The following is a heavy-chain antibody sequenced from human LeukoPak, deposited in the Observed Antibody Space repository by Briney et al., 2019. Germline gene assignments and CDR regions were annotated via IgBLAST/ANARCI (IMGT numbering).Heavy chain of an antibody. J-gene: IGHJ4*02. V-gene: IGHV3-15*01. CDR2: IKSKTDGETT. CDR3: TTDLGTYYHGSQRLIPIDY. D-gene: IGHD3-10*01. CDR1: GFTFTNAW. Sequence: GGSLRLSCADSGFTFTNAWMSWVRQAPGKGLEWIGRIKSKTDGETTNYAEPVRGRFTISRDDSKSAVYLQMNSLKIEDTAVYYCTTDLGTYYHGSQRLIPIDYWGQGTLVTVSS.